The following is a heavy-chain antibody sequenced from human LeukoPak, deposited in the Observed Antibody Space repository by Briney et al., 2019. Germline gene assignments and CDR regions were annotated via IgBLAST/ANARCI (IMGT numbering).Heavy chain of an antibody. V-gene: IGHV3-53*01. CDR3: ARYDSSGYYLNYYYGMDV. CDR1: GFTFSSYW. J-gene: IGHJ6*02. CDR2: IYSGGST. D-gene: IGHD3-22*01. Sequence: GGSLRLSCAASGFTFSSYWMSWVRQAPGKGLEWVSVIYSGGSTYYADSVKGRFTISRDNSKNTLYLQMNSLRAEDTAVYYCARYDSSGYYLNYYYGMDVWGQGTTVTVSS.